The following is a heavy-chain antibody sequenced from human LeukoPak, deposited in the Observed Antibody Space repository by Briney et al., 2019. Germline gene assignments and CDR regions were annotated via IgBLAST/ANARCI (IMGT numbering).Heavy chain of an antibody. J-gene: IGHJ4*02. Sequence: GASVKVSCKASGYTFTGYDINWVRQATGQGLEWMGWMNANSGNTDYAQKFQGRVTITRNTSISTAYMELSSLRSEDTAVYYCARRSAWYLDSWGQGTLVTVSS. D-gene: IGHD6-19*01. CDR2: MNANSGNT. CDR3: ARRSAWYLDS. CDR1: GYTFTGYD. V-gene: IGHV1-8*03.